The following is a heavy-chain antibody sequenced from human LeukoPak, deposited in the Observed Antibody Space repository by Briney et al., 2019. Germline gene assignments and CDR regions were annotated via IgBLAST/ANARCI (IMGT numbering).Heavy chain of an antibody. Sequence: GGSLRLSCAASGFTFSSYGMHWVRQAPGKGLEWVAFIRYDGSNKYYADSVKGRFTISRDNSKNTLYLQMNSLRAEDTAVYYCAKAGDIVVVPAAIPLDYMDVWGQGTTVTVSS. V-gene: IGHV3-30*02. J-gene: IGHJ6*03. CDR2: IRYDGSNK. D-gene: IGHD2-2*01. CDR1: GFTFSSYG. CDR3: AKAGDIVVVPAAIPLDYMDV.